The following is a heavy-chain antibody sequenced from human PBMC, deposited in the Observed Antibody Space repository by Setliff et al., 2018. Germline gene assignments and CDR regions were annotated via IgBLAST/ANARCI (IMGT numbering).Heavy chain of an antibody. CDR1: GFTVSSNY. CDR2: IYSGGST. CDR3: IRDTSGRDAFDI. Sequence: QAGGSLRLSCAVSGFTVSSNYMSWVRQAPGKGLEWVSVIYSGGSTYYTDSVKGRFTISRDNSKNTLYLQMNSLRAEDTAVYYCIRDTSGRDAFDIWGQGTMVTVSS. D-gene: IGHD6-19*01. V-gene: IGHV3-53*01. J-gene: IGHJ3*02.